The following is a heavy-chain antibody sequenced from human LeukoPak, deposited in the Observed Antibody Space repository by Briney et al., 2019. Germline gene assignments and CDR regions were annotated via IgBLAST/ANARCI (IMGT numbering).Heavy chain of an antibody. V-gene: IGHV4-39*01. J-gene: IGHJ4*02. CDR3: ARQGVYYRDPFDY. D-gene: IGHD3-16*02. CDR1: GGSISSSSYY. CDR2: IYYSGGT. Sequence: SETLSLTCTVSGGSISSSSYYWGWIRQPPGKGLEWIGSIYYSGGTYYNPSLKSRVTISVDTSKNQFSLKLSSVTAADTAVYYCARQGVYYRDPFDYWGQGTLVTVSS.